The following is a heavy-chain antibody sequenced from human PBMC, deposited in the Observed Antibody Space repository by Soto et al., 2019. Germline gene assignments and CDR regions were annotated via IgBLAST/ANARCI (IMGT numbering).Heavy chain of an antibody. CDR2: IIPLLDIT. CDR1: GGAFTNDI. CDR3: ARDSPIGSTFSGYDAIDY. D-gene: IGHD5-12*01. Sequence: QVQLVQSGAEVKKPGSSVKVSCKASGGAFTNDIITWVRQAPGQGLEWMGRIIPLLDITNYAQKFQGRVTITADKSTSTAYMELNSLISEDPAVYYCARDSPIGSTFSGYDAIDYWGQGTLVTVSS. J-gene: IGHJ4*02. V-gene: IGHV1-69*08.